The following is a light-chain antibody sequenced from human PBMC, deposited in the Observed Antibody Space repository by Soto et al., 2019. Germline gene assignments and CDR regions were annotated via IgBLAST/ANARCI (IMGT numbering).Light chain of an antibody. Sequence: QSALTQPASVSGSPGQSITISCTGTSSDIGGYKYVAWYQHHPGKAPQLMIYDGSNRSSGISNRFAGSKSGNTASLTISRLQAEDEADCYCSSYTSSGTQVFGTGTKLTVL. V-gene: IGLV2-14*03. CDR3: SSYTSSGTQV. J-gene: IGLJ1*01. CDR1: SSDIGGYKY. CDR2: DGS.